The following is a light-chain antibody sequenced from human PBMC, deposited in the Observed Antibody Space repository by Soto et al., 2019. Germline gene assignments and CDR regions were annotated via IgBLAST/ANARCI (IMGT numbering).Light chain of an antibody. CDR2: GNN. Sequence: QSALTQPPSVSGAPGQRVTISCTGSSSNIGAGYDVHWYQQLPGTAPKLLIYGNNNRPSGVPDRFSGSKSGDTASLTISGLQAEDEADYYCTSYTSSTPFYVFVTGTKVTVL. CDR3: TSYTSSTPFYV. V-gene: IGLV1-40*03. J-gene: IGLJ1*01. CDR1: SSNIGAGYD.